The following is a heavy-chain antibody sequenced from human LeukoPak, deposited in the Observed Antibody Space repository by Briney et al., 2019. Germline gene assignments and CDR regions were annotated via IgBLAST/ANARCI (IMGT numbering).Heavy chain of an antibody. V-gene: IGHV4-31*03. CDR3: ARSLKSTGHDFWSGYYQGPFDT. J-gene: IGHJ4*02. CDR1: GGSISSGGYY. CDR2: IYYSGST. D-gene: IGHD3-3*01. Sequence: SETLSLTCTVSGGSISSGGYYWSWIRQHPGKGLEWIGYIYYSGSTYYNPSLKRRVAISVDTSKNRFSLKLSSVTAADTAVYYCARSLKSTGHDFWSGYYQGPFDTWGQGTPVTVSS.